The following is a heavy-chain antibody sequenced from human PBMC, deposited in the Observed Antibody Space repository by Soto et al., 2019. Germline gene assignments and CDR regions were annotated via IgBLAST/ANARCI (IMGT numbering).Heavy chain of an antibody. CDR1: DFSFTSDH. J-gene: IGHJ5*01. Sequence: QVQLVQSGPEVKKPGASVKVSCKASDFSFTSDHISWVRQAPGQSPEWMGWVNIYNGNTNYAPKLRGRVTMTTDTSTSIAYMELRSLTSDDTAVYYCASADYGDYDSWGQGTLVTVSS. D-gene: IGHD4-17*01. CDR3: ASADYGDYDS. V-gene: IGHV1-18*01. CDR2: VNIYNGNT.